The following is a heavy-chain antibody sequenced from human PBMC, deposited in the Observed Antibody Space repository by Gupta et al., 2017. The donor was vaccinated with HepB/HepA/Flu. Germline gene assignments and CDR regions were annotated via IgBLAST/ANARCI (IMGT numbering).Heavy chain of an antibody. CDR3: ARFVARWYPFDY. Sequence: VQLQPWGAGLLRPSETLSLTCPVYGGSFSGYYWGWIRQPPGKGLEWIGEINQSGSSNYNPSLGGRVSISVDSSKNQFSLSLGSVTAADTAVYYCARFVARWYPFDYWGQGTLVNVSS. D-gene: IGHD4-23*01. V-gene: IGHV4-34*01. CDR1: GGSFSGYY. CDR2: INQSGSS. J-gene: IGHJ4*02.